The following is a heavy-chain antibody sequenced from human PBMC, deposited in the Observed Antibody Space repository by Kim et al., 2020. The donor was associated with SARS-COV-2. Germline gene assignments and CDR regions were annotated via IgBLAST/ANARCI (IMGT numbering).Heavy chain of an antibody. CDR2: IPSSGGTT. D-gene: IGHD2-2*02. V-gene: IGHV3-23*01. CDR1: EFTFSTYA. CDR3: AKLKTTSRYSAIDV. J-gene: IGHJ3*01. Sequence: GGSLRLSCAASEFTFSTYAVSWVRQAPGKGLEWVSAIPSSGGTTYYADSVRGRFTISRDNSMNTLSLQMNSLTAEDTVVYYCAKLKTTSRYSAIDVWG.